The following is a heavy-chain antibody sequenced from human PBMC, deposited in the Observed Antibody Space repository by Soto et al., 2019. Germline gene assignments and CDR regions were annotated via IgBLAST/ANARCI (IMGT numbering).Heavy chain of an antibody. J-gene: IGHJ6*02. CDR3: GRPCVAPGWPYYYYGRDV. D-gene: IGHD5-12*01. V-gene: IGHV4-34*01. Sequence: PSETLSLTFAVYGGSFSGYYWSWIRQPPGKGLEWIGEINHSGSTNYNPSLKSRVTISVDTSKNQFSLKLSSLTAADTAVYYCGRPCVAPGWPYYYYGRDVWGQGTTVTVS. CDR2: INHSGST. CDR1: GGSFSGYY.